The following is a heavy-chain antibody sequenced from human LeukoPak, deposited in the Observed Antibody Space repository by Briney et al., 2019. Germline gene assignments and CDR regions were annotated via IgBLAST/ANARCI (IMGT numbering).Heavy chain of an antibody. D-gene: IGHD6-13*01. CDR3: ARERSIAPTGTGYYYYGMDV. CDR2: SRNKASSYTT. J-gene: IGHJ6*02. Sequence: GGSLRLSCAASGFTFSDHYIDWVRQAPGKGLEWVGRSRNKASSYTTDYAASVKGRFIISGDDSKNSLYLQMNSLKTEDTAVYYCARERSIAPTGTGYYYYGMDVWGQGTTVTVSS. CDR1: GFTFSDHY. V-gene: IGHV3-72*01.